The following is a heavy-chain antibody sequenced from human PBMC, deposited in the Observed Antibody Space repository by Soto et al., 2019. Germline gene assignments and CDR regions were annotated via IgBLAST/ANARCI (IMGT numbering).Heavy chain of an antibody. D-gene: IGHD6-6*01. Sequence: QITLKESGPTLVKPTQTLTLTCTFSGFSLSTSGVDVGWIRQPPGKALEWLALIYWDDDKRSKPSLKSRLTITKGTSRNQVVLTMTNMDPLDTATYYCAHRRPYSNSPEYFFDYWGQGTLVTVSS. J-gene: IGHJ4*02. CDR2: IYWDDDK. CDR1: GFSLSTSGVD. V-gene: IGHV2-5*02. CDR3: AHRRPYSNSPEYFFDY.